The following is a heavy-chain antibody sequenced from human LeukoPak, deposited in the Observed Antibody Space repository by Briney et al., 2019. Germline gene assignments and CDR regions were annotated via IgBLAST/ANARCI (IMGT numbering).Heavy chain of an antibody. CDR2: IYPGGSDT. CDR3: ARLQSYYDILTGFQGDV. J-gene: IGHJ6*02. Sequence: GESLKISCTGSGYSFTSYWIGWVRQMPGKGLEWMGIIYPGGSDTRYSPSFPGQVTISADKSISTAYLQWSSLKASDTAMYYCARLQSYYDILTGFQGDVWGQGTTVTVSS. D-gene: IGHD3-9*01. CDR1: GYSFTSYW. V-gene: IGHV5-51*01.